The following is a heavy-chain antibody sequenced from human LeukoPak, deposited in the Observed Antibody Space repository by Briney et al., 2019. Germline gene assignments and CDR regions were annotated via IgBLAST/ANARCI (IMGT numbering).Heavy chain of an antibody. D-gene: IGHD3-22*01. CDR3: AKDDYYDSSGYYSGIGAFDI. CDR2: ISGSGGST. Sequence: GGSLRLSCAASGFTVSSNYMSWVRQAPGKGLEWVSAISGSGGSTYYADSVKGRFTISRDNSKNTLYLQMNSLRAEDTAVYYCAKDDYYDSSGYYSGIGAFDIWGQGTMVTVSS. CDR1: GFTVSSNY. V-gene: IGHV3-23*01. J-gene: IGHJ3*02.